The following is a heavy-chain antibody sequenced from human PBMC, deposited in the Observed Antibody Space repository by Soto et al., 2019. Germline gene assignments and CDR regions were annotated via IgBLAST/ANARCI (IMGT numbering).Heavy chain of an antibody. CDR3: ATVGYCSSTSCQTRYYYYGMDV. V-gene: IGHV3-11*01. CDR2: ISRSGSDI. D-gene: IGHD2-2*03. J-gene: IGHJ6*02. CDR1: GFTFSDYS. Sequence: PGGSLRFSCAASGFTFSDYSMNWVRQAPGKGLEWVSYISRSGSDIYYADSVKGRFTISRDNAKNSLFLQMNSLRAEDTAVYYCATVGYCSSTSCQTRYYYYGMDVWGQGTTVTVSS.